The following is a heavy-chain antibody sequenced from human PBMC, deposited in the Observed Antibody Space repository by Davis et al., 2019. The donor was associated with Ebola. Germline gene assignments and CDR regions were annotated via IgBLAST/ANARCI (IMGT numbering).Heavy chain of an antibody. J-gene: IGHJ6*04. CDR3: ARVGEADGDGMDV. CDR2: ISYDGSNK. V-gene: IGHV3-33*05. CDR1: GFTFSSYG. D-gene: IGHD3-16*01. Sequence: GESLKISCAASGFTFSSYGMHWVRQAPGKGLEWVAVISYDGSNKYYADSVKGRFTISRDNAKNTLYLQMNSLRAEDTAVYYCARVGEADGDGMDVWGKGTTVTVSS.